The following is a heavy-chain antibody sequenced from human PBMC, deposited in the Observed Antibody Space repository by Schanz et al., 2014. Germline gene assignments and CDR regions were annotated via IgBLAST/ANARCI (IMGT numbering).Heavy chain of an antibody. D-gene: IGHD5-12*01. CDR3: AKGFGGYDLVLDY. CDR2: IKHDGSEK. Sequence: VQLLESGGGVVQPGGSLRLSCAASGFTFRDFGLHWVRQAPGKGLEWVANIKHDGSEKYYVDSVKGRFTISRDNAKNSMYLEMNSLRAEDTAVFYCAKGFGGYDLVLDYWGQGTLVTVSS. CDR1: GFTFRDFG. V-gene: IGHV3-7*01. J-gene: IGHJ4*02.